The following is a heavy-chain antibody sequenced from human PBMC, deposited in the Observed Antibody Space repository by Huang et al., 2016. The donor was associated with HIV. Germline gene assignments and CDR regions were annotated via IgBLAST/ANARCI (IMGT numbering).Heavy chain of an antibody. CDR1: GYTFTSYC. Sequence: QVQLVQSGAEVKKPGASVKVSCKASGYTFTSYCISWVRQAPGQGLEWMGWISAYNGNTNDAQKLQGRVTMTTDTSTSTAYMELRSLRSDDTAVYYCARGRDIVVVPAALPPYFDYWGQGTLVTVSS. V-gene: IGHV1-18*04. CDR2: ISAYNGNT. CDR3: ARGRDIVVVPAALPPYFDY. J-gene: IGHJ4*02. D-gene: IGHD2-2*02.